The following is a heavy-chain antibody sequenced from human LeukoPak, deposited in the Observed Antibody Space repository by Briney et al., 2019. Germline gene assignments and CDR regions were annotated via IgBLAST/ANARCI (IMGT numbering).Heavy chain of an antibody. Sequence: QSGGSLRLSCTVSGFTVSTNSMSWVRQAPGKGLEWASFIYSDNTHYSDSVKGRFTISRDNSKNTLYLQMNSLRAEDTAVYYCATVPLEMATSYFDYWGQGTLVTVSS. D-gene: IGHD5-24*01. J-gene: IGHJ4*02. CDR3: ATVPLEMATSYFDY. CDR1: GFTVSTNS. V-gene: IGHV3-66*02. CDR2: IYSDNT.